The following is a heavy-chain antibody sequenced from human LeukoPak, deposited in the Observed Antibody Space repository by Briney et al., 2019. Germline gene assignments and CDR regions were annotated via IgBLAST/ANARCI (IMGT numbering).Heavy chain of an antibody. CDR1: GYSISSGYY. V-gene: IGHV4-38-2*01. CDR2: IYHSGST. J-gene: IGHJ6*03. Sequence: SETLSLTCAVSGYSISSGYYWGWIRQPPGKGLEWIGSIYHSGSTYYNPSLKSRVTISVDTSKNQSSLKLSSVTAADSAVYYCARHATPYYYYMDVWGKGTTVTVSS. CDR3: ARHATPYYYYMDV.